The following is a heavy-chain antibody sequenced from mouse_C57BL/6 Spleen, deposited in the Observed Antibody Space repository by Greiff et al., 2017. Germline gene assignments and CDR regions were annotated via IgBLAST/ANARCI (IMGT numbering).Heavy chain of an antibody. CDR2: ISSGGSYT. J-gene: IGHJ4*01. CDR1: GFTFSSYG. Sequence: QGVESGGDLVKPGGSLKLSCAASGFTFSSYGMSWVRQTPDKRLEWVATISSGGSYTYYPDSVKGRFTISRDNAKNTLYLQMSSLKSEDTAMYYCARDYGGAMDYWGQGTSVTVSS. V-gene: IGHV5-6*01. D-gene: IGHD1-1*01. CDR3: ARDYGGAMDY.